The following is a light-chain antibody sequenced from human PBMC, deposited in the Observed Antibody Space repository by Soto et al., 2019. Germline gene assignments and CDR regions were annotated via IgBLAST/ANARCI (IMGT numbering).Light chain of an antibody. CDR1: NNDVGGYNY. CDR2: EVS. V-gene: IGLV2-14*03. CDR3: TSHTSSSSLVI. J-gene: IGLJ2*01. Sequence: QSALTQPASVSGSPGQPITISCTGTNNDVGGYNYVSWYQQHPGKAPKLMIYEVSNRPSGVSNRFSGSKSGNTASLTISRLQTEDEADYYCTSHTSSSSLVIFGGGTKVTVL.